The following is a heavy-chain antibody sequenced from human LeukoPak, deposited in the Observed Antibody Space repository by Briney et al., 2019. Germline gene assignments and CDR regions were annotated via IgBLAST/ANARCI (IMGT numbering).Heavy chain of an antibody. CDR1: GGSIRRFY. CDR3: ARGGYDAWSFGD. D-gene: IGHD5-12*01. V-gene: IGHV4-4*09. CDR2: TSAGGGI. J-gene: IGHJ4*02. Sequence: PSETLSLTCAVSGGSIRRFYWSWIRQTPGKRLEWIAYTSAGGGINYNPSLKSRVTLSVDTTKNQSSLRLASVTAAHTAVYYCARGGYDAWSFGDWGQGTLVTVSS.